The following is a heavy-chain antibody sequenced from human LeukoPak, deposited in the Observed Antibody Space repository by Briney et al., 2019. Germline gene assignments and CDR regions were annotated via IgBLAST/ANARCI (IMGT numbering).Heavy chain of an antibody. CDR3: ARATSFDY. CDR1: GYTFTGYY. CDR2: INPNSGVT. J-gene: IGHJ4*02. Sequence: ASVKVCCKTSGYTFTGYYIHGVRQAPGQGLEWMGWINPNSGVTKYAQKFQDRVTMTRDTSISMVYMELSSLRSDDTAVYYCARATSFDYWGQGTLVTVSS. V-gene: IGHV1-2*02. D-gene: IGHD3-16*01.